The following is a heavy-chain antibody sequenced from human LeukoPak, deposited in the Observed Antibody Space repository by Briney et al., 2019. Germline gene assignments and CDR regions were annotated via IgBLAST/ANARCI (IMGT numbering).Heavy chain of an antibody. V-gene: IGHV1-2*02. CDR3: ARGYYDSSGYPCFDY. CDR1: GYTFTGYY. J-gene: IGHJ4*02. CDR2: INPNSGGT. Sequence: ASVKVSCKASGYTFTGYYMHWVRQAPGQGLEWMGWINPNSGGTNYAQKFQGRVTMTRDTSISTAYMELSRLRSDDTAVYYCARGYYDSSGYPCFDYWGQGTLVTVSS. D-gene: IGHD3-22*01.